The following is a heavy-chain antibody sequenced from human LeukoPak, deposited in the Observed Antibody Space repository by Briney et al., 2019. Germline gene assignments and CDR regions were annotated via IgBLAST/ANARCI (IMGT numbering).Heavy chain of an antibody. CDR2: IRSKTYGETT. CDR3: TRDHDFWSGYPSSFFDY. D-gene: IGHD3-3*01. J-gene: IGHJ4*02. CDR1: GFTFSSSA. Sequence: GGSLRLSCAASGFTFSSSAMSWARQAPGKGLEWVGFIRSKTYGETTEYAASVKGSFTISRDDSKSIAYLQMNSLKTEDTGVYYCTRDHDFWSGYPSSFFDYWGQGTLVTVSS. V-gene: IGHV3-49*04.